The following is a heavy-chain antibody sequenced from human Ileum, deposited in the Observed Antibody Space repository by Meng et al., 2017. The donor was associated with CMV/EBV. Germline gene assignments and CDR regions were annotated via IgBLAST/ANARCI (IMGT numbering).Heavy chain of an antibody. V-gene: IGHV3-48*03. CDR1: ELSFNTYE. Sequence: GASLKISCVGSELSFNTYEILWVRQAPGKGLEWISYISAADTSYYADSVQGRFTISRDNAQNSVYLQMNSLRSDDTAVYYCTRLKYDYWSDYATYFDPWGQGTLVTVSS. D-gene: IGHD3-3*01. CDR2: ISAADTS. J-gene: IGHJ4*02. CDR3: TRLKYDYWSDYATYFDP.